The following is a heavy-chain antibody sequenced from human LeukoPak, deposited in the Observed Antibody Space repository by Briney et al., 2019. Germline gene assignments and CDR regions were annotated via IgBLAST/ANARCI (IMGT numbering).Heavy chain of an antibody. V-gene: IGHV1-18*01. CDR3: ARWGYYDSSGYPGWFDP. Sequence: ASVKVSCKASGYTFTSYGISWVRQAPGQGLEWMGWISAYNGNTNYAQKLQGRVTMTTDTSTSTAYMELRSLRSEDTAVYYCARWGYYDSSGYPGWFDPWGQGTLVTVSS. J-gene: IGHJ5*02. CDR2: ISAYNGNT. D-gene: IGHD3-22*01. CDR1: GYTFTSYG.